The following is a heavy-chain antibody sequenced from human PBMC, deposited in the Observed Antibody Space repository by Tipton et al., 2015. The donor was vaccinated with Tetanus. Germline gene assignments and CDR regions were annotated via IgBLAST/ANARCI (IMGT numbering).Heavy chain of an antibody. J-gene: IGHJ4*02. CDR2: IYSGSTT. D-gene: IGHD6-19*01. CDR3: ARAPFDFSDYFDL. V-gene: IGHV3-53*01. Sequence: PRLSCAASGFTVTSTYMAWVRQTPGKGLEWVSSIYSGSTTYYRDSVGGRFTISRDSSKNSFHLQLNNLRDEDTAIYFCARAPFDFSDYFDLWGQGTPVTVSS. CDR1: GFTVTSTY.